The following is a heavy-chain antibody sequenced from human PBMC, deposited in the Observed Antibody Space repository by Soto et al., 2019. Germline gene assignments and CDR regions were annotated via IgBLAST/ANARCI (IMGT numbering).Heavy chain of an antibody. J-gene: IGHJ4*02. CDR3: ARGTNSWPFDY. Sequence: EVQLVESGGVVVRPGGSLRLTCAASGFTFDDHGMSWVRQPPGKGLEWVSGIHWNGGFTSYADSVKGRFTISRDNAQSSLSLQMNSLRVEDTAFYYCARGTNSWPFDYWGQGTLVTVSS. CDR2: IHWNGGFT. D-gene: IGHD1-26*01. CDR1: GFTFDDHG. V-gene: IGHV3-20*04.